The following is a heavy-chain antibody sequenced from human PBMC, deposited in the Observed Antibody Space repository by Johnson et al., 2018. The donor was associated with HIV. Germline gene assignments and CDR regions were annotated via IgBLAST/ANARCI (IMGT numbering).Heavy chain of an antibody. CDR2: IKGKTDGGTT. CDR1: GFTFSNAW. V-gene: IGHV3-15*01. CDR3: ATVVVITQDAFDI. J-gene: IGHJ3*02. Sequence: VQLVESGGGSVQPGGSLRLSCAASGFTFSNAWMTWVRQAPGKGLEWVDRIKGKTDGGTTDYAAPVKGRFTISRSESKNTLYLQMNSLKIEDTAVYYCATVVVITQDAFDIWGQGTMVTVSS. D-gene: IGHD3-22*01.